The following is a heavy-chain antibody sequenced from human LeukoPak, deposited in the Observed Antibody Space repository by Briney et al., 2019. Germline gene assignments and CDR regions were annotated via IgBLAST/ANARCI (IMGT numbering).Heavy chain of an antibody. V-gene: IGHV4-39*07. CDR1: GGSISSSSYY. CDR3: ARTYYDISGYFPNYFDY. CDR2: IYYSGST. D-gene: IGHD3-22*01. Sequence: SETLSLTCTVSGGSISSSSYYWGWIRQPPGKGLEWIGNIYYSGSTNYNPSLKSRVTISVDTSTNQFSLELSSVTAADTAVYYCARTYYDISGYFPNYFDYWGPGTLVTVSS. J-gene: IGHJ4*02.